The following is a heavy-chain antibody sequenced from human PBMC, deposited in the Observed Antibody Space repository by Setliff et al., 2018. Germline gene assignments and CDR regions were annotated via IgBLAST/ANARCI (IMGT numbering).Heavy chain of an antibody. V-gene: IGHV4-39*01. CDR1: GDSISSSSYY. D-gene: IGHD2-15*01. CDR2: INYSGIT. J-gene: IGHJ3*02. CDR3: ARLPGYCNGGNCYGYYTFDI. Sequence: ETLSLTCSVSGDSISSSSYYWGWIRQPPGKGLEWIGSINYSGITYYSPSLKSRVIVSVDTSKNQFSLKLSSVTAADTAVYYCARLPGYCNGGNCYGYYTFDIWGQGTMVTVSS.